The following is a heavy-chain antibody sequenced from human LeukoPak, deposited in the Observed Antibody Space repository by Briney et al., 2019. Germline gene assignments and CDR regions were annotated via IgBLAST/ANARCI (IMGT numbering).Heavy chain of an antibody. CDR2: IWYDGSNK. CDR3: ARDAFRDYYDSSGPDY. CDR1: GFTFSSYG. Sequence: GRSLRLSCAASGFTFSSYGMHWVRQAPGKGLEWVAVIWYDGSNKYYADSVKGRVTISRDNSKNTLYLQMNSLTAEDTAVYYCARDAFRDYYDSSGPDYWGQGTLVTVSS. J-gene: IGHJ4*02. V-gene: IGHV3-33*01. D-gene: IGHD3-22*01.